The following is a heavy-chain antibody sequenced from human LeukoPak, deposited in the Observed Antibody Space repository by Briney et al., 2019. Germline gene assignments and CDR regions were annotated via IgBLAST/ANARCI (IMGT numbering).Heavy chain of an antibody. CDR3: AKGSGSYKGIDY. CDR1: GFTFSSYA. D-gene: IGHD3-10*01. CDR2: VSSTGGDT. J-gene: IGHJ4*02. V-gene: IGHV3-23*01. Sequence: GESLRLSCPASGFTFSSYAMTWVRQAPGKGLEWVSSVSSTGGDTYYADSVKGRFTISRDNSNNTLYLQMNSLRAEDTAVYYCAKGSGSYKGIDYWGQGSLVTVSS.